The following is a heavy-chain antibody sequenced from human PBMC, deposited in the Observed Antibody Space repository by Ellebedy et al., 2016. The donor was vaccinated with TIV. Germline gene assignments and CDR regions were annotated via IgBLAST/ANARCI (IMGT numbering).Heavy chain of an antibody. CDR1: GGSISSGGYY. Sequence: SETLSLTCTVSGGSISSGGYYWSWIRQHPGKGLEWIGYIYYSGSTYYNPSLKSRVTISVDTSKNQFSLKLSSVTAADTAVYYCARESHSGDSGSNYYYGMDVWGQGTTVTVSS. D-gene: IGHD1-14*01. CDR3: ARESHSGDSGSNYYYGMDV. V-gene: IGHV4-31*03. CDR2: IYYSGST. J-gene: IGHJ6*02.